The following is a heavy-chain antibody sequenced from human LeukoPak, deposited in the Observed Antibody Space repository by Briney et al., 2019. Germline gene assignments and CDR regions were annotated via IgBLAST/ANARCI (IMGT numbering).Heavy chain of an antibody. Sequence: GGFLRLSCAAPGFIFSNYWMAWVRQAPGEGLEWVANIKHDESERYYVDSVKGRFTISRDNAKNSLYLQMNSLRADDTAVYYCAGDNDGALDYWGQGTLVTVSS. J-gene: IGHJ4*02. CDR3: AGDNDGALDY. CDR1: GFIFSNYW. V-gene: IGHV3-7*01. CDR2: IKHDESER. D-gene: IGHD1-1*01.